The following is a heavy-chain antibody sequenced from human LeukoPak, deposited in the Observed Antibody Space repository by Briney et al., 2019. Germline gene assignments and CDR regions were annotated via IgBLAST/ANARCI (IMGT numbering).Heavy chain of an antibody. CDR1: GGSFSGYY. J-gene: IGHJ4*02. CDR2: INHSGST. Sequence: PSETLSLTCAVYGGSFSGYYWSWIRQPPGKGLEWIGEINHSGSTNYNPSLKSRVTISVDTSKNQFSLKLSSMTAADTAVYYCARGRSDGEIDYWGQGTLVTVSS. CDR3: ARGRSDGEIDY. V-gene: IGHV4-34*01. D-gene: IGHD5-24*01.